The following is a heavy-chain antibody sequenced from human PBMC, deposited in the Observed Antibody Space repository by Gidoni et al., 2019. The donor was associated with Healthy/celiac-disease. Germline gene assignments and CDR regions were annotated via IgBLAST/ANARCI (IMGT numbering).Heavy chain of an antibody. J-gene: IGHJ4*02. V-gene: IGHV4-61*02. CDR2: IYTSGST. CDR3: ARLSLGYDRSAYSFDY. Sequence: QVQLQESGPGLVKPSQTLSLTCTVSGGSISSGRYYWSWIRQPAGKGLEWIGRIYTSGSTNYNPSLKSRVSISADASKNQFSLKLSSVTAADTAVYYCARLSLGYDRSAYSFDYWGQGTLVTVSS. D-gene: IGHD3-22*01. CDR1: GGSISSGRYY.